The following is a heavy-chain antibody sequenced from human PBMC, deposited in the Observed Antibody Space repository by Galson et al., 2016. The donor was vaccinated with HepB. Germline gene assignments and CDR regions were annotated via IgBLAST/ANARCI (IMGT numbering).Heavy chain of an antibody. CDR3: ARGDSSGYYSGSRGFDY. J-gene: IGHJ4*02. D-gene: IGHD3-22*01. CDR1: GFNFNIYA. Sequence: SLRLSCAASGFNFNIYAMAWVRQAPGKGLQWVSAISPRGTDTYYADSVMGRFSISRDNSKTTVYLQMDSLRVEDTAVYYGARGDSSGYYSGSRGFDYWGQGTLVTVSS. CDR2: ISPRGTDT. V-gene: IGHV3-23*01.